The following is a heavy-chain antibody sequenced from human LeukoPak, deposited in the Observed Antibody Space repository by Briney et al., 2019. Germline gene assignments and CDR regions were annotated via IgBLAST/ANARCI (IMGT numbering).Heavy chain of an antibody. Sequence: PSETLSLTCTVSGGSISSYYWSWIRQPPGKGLEWIGYIYYSGSTNYNPFLKSRVTISVDTSKNQFSLKLSSVTAADTAVYYCARHSREYSYGYQLGRLGFDYWGQGTLVTVSS. CDR3: ARHSREYSYGYQLGRLGFDY. CDR1: GGSISSYY. D-gene: IGHD5-18*01. J-gene: IGHJ4*02. CDR2: IYYSGST. V-gene: IGHV4-59*08.